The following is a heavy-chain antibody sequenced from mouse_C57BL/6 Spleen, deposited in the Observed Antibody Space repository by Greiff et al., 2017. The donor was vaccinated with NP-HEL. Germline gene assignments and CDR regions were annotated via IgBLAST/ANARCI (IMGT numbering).Heavy chain of an antibody. CDR3: ARAAQATSSWFAY. D-gene: IGHD3-2*02. V-gene: IGHV1-53*01. CDR2: INPSNGGT. CDR1: GYTFTSYW. Sequence: VQLQQPGTELVKPGASVKLSCKASGYTFTSYWMHWVKQRPGPGLEWIGNINPSNGGTNYNEKFKSKATLTVDKSSSTAYMQLSSLTSEDSAVDYCARAAQATSSWFAYWGQGTLVTVSA. J-gene: IGHJ3*01.